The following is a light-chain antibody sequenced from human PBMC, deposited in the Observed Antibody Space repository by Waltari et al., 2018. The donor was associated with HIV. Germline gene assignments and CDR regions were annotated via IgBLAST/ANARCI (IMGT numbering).Light chain of an antibody. CDR1: SSDVGGYDS. Sequence: QSALTQPRSVSGSPGQSVTISCTGTSSDVGGYDSVSWYLQHPGKVPKRIIYAVIKRPSGVPDRFSGSKSGNTASLTISGLQTEDEADYFCCSYAGTYTYVLFGGGTKLTVL. CDR2: AVI. CDR3: CSYAGTYTYVL. J-gene: IGLJ3*02. V-gene: IGLV2-11*01.